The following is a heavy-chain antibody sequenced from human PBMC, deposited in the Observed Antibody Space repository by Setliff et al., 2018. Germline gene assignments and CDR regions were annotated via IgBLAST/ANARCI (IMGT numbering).Heavy chain of an antibody. CDR3: ARYRGNYYDSSGYYSGDAFDI. Sequence: SETLSLTCTVSDGSLSTYYWSWIRQPPGKGLEFIGYVYYSGSTNYNPSLKSRVTISVDTSKNQFSLKLSSVTAADTAVYYCARYRGNYYDSSGYYSGDAFDIWGQGTMVTISS. CDR2: VYYSGST. D-gene: IGHD3-22*01. J-gene: IGHJ3*02. CDR1: DGSLSTYY. V-gene: IGHV4-59*01.